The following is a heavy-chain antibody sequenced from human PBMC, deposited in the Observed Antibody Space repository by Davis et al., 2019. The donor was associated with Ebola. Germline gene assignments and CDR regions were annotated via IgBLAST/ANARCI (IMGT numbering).Heavy chain of an antibody. Sequence: ASVKVSCKASGGTFSSYAISWVRQAPGQGLEWMGMINPSSGSKSYAQNFQGRVTMTRDTSTTTVYMELSSLRSEDTAVYYCSRKAAYFYSFDYWGQGTLVTVSS. V-gene: IGHV1-46*01. D-gene: IGHD3-16*01. CDR1: GGTFSSYA. CDR3: SRKAAYFYSFDY. CDR2: INPSSGSK. J-gene: IGHJ4*02.